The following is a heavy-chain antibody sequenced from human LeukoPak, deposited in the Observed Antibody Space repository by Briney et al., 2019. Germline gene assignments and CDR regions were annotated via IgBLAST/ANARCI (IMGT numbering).Heavy chain of an antibody. CDR3: ARALAQGYYDSSGYLIDY. Sequence: GGSLRLSCAASGFTFSSYAMSWVRQAPGKGLEWVSAISGSGGSTYYADSVKGRFTISRDNSKNTLYLQMNSLRAEDTAVYYCARALAQGYYDSSGYLIDYWGQGTLVTVSS. J-gene: IGHJ4*02. CDR2: ISGSGGST. D-gene: IGHD3-22*01. CDR1: GFTFSSYA. V-gene: IGHV3-23*01.